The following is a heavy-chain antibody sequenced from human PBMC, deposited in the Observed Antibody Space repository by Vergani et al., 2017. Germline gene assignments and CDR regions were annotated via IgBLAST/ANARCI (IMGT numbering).Heavy chain of an antibody. CDR2: IIPIFGSA. CDR3: ASRGGNQLPR. D-gene: IGHD2-2*01. J-gene: IGHJ4*02. Sequence: GGEVKKAGSSVKVSCKASGDTFNNYAISWVRQAPGQGLEWMGGIIPIFGSADYAQQFQGRVTITADASTSTGYMEVSSLTAEDTAVYYCASRGGNQLPRWVQGSLVSVSS. CDR1: GDTFNNYA. V-gene: IGHV1-69*01.